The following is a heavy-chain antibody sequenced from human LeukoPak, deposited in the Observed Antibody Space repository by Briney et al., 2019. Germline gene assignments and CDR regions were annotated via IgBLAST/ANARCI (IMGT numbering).Heavy chain of an antibody. D-gene: IGHD3-22*01. CDR2: ISSSGSTI. Sequence: PGGSLRLSCAASGFTFSTYEMNWVRQAPGKGLEWVSYISSSGSTIYYADSVKGRFTTSRDNAKNSLYLQMNSLRADDTAVYYCARAGYCYDSSGPSHYYYYFMDVWGKGTTVTVSS. V-gene: IGHV3-48*03. J-gene: IGHJ6*03. CDR1: GFTFSTYE. CDR3: ARAGYCYDSSGPSHYYYYFMDV.